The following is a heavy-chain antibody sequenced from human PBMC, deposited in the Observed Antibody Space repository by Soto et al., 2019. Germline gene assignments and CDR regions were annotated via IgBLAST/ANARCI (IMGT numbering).Heavy chain of an antibody. Sequence: PGGSLRLSCAASGFTFSSYGMSWVRQAPGKGLEWVSGISSTGGSTYYADSVKGRFTISRDNSKNTLYLQMNSLRAGDTAVYYCAKDPRATVTSSWLWYFEDRGQRTLVTVSS. D-gene: IGHD4-17*01. CDR2: ISSTGGST. CDR1: GFTFSSYG. J-gene: IGHJ4*02. V-gene: IGHV3-23*01. CDR3: AKDPRATVTSSWLWYFED.